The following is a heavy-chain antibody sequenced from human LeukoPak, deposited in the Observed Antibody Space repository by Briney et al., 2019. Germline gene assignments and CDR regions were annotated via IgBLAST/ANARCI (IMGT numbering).Heavy chain of an antibody. J-gene: IGHJ4*02. CDR2: INKDGNVT. CDR1: GFTFSNYW. V-gene: IGHV3-74*01. D-gene: IGHD1-26*01. Sequence: GGSLRLSCAASGFTFSNYWMHWVRQAPGKGLVWVSRINKDGNVTDYAESVKGRFSISRDNAKNTLYLQMNSLRVEDTAIYYCVKVRGRARVGYFDYWGQGTLVTVSS. CDR3: VKVRGRARVGYFDY.